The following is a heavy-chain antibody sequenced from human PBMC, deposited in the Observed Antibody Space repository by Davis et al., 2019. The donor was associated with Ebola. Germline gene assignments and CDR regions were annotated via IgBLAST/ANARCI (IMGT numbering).Heavy chain of an antibody. Sequence: PGGSLRLSCAASGFTFSSYSMNWVRQAPGKGLEWVSSISSSSSYIYYADSVKGRFTISRDNAKKTMFLQMNSLRAEDTAVYYCAREGIEVSDYFDYWGQGTLVTVSS. J-gene: IGHJ4*02. CDR2: ISSSSSYI. V-gene: IGHV3-21*01. CDR3: AREGIEVSDYFDY. CDR1: GFTFSSYS. D-gene: IGHD1-26*01.